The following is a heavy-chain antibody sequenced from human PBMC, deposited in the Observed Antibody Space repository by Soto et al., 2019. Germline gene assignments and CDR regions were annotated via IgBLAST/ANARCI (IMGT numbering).Heavy chain of an antibody. CDR2: INHSGST. D-gene: IGHD3-10*01. V-gene: IGHV4-34*01. Sequence: QVQLQQWGAGLLKPSETLSLTCAVYGGSFSGYYWSWIRQPPGKGLEWIGEINHSGSTNYNPSLKIRGXXSXDXYNTQFSLTLSSVTAADTAVYYCARGYYGSGSYLDYWGQGTLVTVSS. CDR1: GGSFSGYY. CDR3: ARGYYGSGSYLDY. J-gene: IGHJ4*02.